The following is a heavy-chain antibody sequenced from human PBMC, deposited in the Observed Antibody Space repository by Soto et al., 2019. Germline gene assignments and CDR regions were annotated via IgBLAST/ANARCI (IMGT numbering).Heavy chain of an antibody. CDR1: GGSISSYY. V-gene: IGHV4-4*07. Sequence: QVQLQESGPGLVKPSETLSLTCTVSGGSISSYYWSWIRQPAGKGLEWIGRIYTSGSTNYNPSLTSRVTMSVDTSKNQFSLKLSSVTAADTAVYYCARGNDFWSPYANWYFDLWGRGTLVTVSS. J-gene: IGHJ2*01. CDR3: ARGNDFWSPYANWYFDL. CDR2: IYTSGST. D-gene: IGHD3-3*01.